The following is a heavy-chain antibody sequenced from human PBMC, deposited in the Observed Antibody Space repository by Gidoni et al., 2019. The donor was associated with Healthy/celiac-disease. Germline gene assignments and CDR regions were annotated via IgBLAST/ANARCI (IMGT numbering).Heavy chain of an antibody. CDR1: GFTFGDYA. Sequence: EVQLVESGGGLVQPGRSLRLSCTASGFTFGDYAMSWFRQAPGKGLEWVGFIRSKAYGGTTEYAASVKGRFTISRDDSKSIAYLQMNSLKTEDTAVYYCTRDTFFTYYYDSTGAYWGQGTLVTVSS. CDR2: IRSKAYGGTT. J-gene: IGHJ4*02. V-gene: IGHV3-49*03. CDR3: TRDTFFTYYYDSTGAY. D-gene: IGHD3-22*01.